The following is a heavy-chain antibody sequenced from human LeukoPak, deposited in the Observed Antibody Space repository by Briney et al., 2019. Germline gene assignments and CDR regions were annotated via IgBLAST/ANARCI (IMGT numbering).Heavy chain of an antibody. J-gene: IGHJ4*02. D-gene: IGHD6-6*01. Sequence: PGGSLRLSCAASGFIFSNYGMNWVRQAPGKGLEWVAAISASGSATSYADSVRGRFTISRDNSKSTTYLQMNSLRAEDTAVYYCARDFISSSYFDYWGQGTLVIVSS. CDR1: GFIFSNYG. CDR2: ISASGSAT. V-gene: IGHV3-23*01. CDR3: ARDFISSSYFDY.